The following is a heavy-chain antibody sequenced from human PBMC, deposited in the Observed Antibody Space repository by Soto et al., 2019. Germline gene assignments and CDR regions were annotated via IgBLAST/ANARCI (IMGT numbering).Heavy chain of an antibody. Sequence: QVQLVQSGAEVKKPGASVKVSCKASGYTFTSYGISWVRQAPGQGLEWMGWISAYNGNTNYAQKLQGRVTMTTDTSTSTAYMELRSLRSDDTAVYYCARDQPQYYYDSSGYFDYWGQGTRVTVSS. D-gene: IGHD3-22*01. J-gene: IGHJ4*02. V-gene: IGHV1-18*01. CDR2: ISAYNGNT. CDR1: GYTFTSYG. CDR3: ARDQPQYYYDSSGYFDY.